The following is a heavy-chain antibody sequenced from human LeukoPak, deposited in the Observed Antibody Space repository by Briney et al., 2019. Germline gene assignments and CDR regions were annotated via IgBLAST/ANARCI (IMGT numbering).Heavy chain of an antibody. V-gene: IGHV3-30*02. J-gene: IGHJ4*02. D-gene: IGHD1-26*01. Sequence: TGGSLRLSCAASGFTFSSYGMRWVRQAPGKGLEWVAFIRYDGSNKYYADSGNGRFTISRENSKNTLYLQMNSLRAEDTAVYYCAKEIRVGATYFDYWGQGTLVTVSS. CDR3: AKEIRVGATYFDY. CDR1: GFTFSSYG. CDR2: IRYDGSNK.